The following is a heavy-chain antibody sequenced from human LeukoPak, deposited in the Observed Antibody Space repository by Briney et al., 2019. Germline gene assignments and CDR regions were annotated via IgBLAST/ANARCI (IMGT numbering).Heavy chain of an antibody. D-gene: IGHD2-15*01. Sequence: SETLSLTCAVSGYSISSGSYWGWIRHPPGKGLEWIGNIYHSGSTYFNPSLKSRVTLSVDTSNNQFSLKLSSVTAADTAVYYCARVIYCSGGSCYDGAWFDPWGQGTLVTVSS. CDR2: IYHSGST. V-gene: IGHV4-38-2*01. CDR1: GYSISSGSY. J-gene: IGHJ5*02. CDR3: ARVIYCSGGSCYDGAWFDP.